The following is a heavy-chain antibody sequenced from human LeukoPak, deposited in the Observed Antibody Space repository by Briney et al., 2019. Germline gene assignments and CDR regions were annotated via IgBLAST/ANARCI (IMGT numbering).Heavy chain of an antibody. D-gene: IGHD5-24*01. J-gene: IGHJ4*02. CDR2: IYYSGST. CDR1: GGSISTYY. V-gene: IGHV4-59*08. Sequence: PSETLSLTCTVSGGSISTYYWSWIRQPPGKGLEWIGYIYYSGSTNYNPSLKSRVTISVDTSNNQFSLRLNSVTAADTAVYYCARHTDGYASSSFDYWGQGTLVTVSS. CDR3: ARHTDGYASSSFDY.